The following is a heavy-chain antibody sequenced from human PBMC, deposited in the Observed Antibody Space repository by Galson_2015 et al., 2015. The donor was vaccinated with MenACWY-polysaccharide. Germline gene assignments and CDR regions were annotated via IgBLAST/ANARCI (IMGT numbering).Heavy chain of an antibody. CDR2: ISYSGNII. Sequence: SLRLSCAASGFTYRDYYMNWLRQAPGKGLEWISYISYSGNIIYYADSVKGRFTIFWDTAKKSLYLLMDGLRADDTAVYYCATRSTPVDNHAFDSWGQGTMVIVSS. V-gene: IGHV3-11*01. D-gene: IGHD1-14*01. CDR3: ATRSTPVDNHAFDS. J-gene: IGHJ3*01. CDR1: GFTYRDYY.